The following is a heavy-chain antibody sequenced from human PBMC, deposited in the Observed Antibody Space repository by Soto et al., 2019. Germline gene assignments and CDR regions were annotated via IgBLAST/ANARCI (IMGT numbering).Heavy chain of an antibody. CDR2: IRSKAYGGTT. Sequence: GGSLRLSCTASGFTFGDYAMSWFRQAPGKGLEWVGFIRSKAYGGTTEYAASVKGRFTISRDDSKSIAYLQMNSLKTEDTAVYYCTRGDIVVVPAARRQNWYYFDYWGQGTLVTVSS. V-gene: IGHV3-49*03. D-gene: IGHD2-2*01. CDR3: TRGDIVVVPAARRQNWYYFDY. CDR1: GFTFGDYA. J-gene: IGHJ4*02.